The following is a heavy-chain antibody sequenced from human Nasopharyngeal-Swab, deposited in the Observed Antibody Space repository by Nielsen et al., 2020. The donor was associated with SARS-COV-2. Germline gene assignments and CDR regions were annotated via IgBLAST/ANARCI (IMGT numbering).Heavy chain of an antibody. J-gene: IGHJ4*02. V-gene: IGHV3-30*18. CDR3: AKGRNRTPDY. CDR1: GFTFSSYA. Sequence: GESLKISCAASGFTFSSYAMSWVRQAPGKGLEWLAVISFDGNNKYYADSVKGRFTISRDNSKNTLYLQMNSLRAEDTAVYYCAKGRNRTPDYWGQGTLVTVSS. CDR2: ISFDGNNK.